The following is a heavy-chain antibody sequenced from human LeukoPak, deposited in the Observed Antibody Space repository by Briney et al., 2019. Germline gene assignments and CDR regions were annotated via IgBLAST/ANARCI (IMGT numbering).Heavy chain of an antibody. CDR3: VKITSVTGGDC. CDR1: GFTFSAYA. Sequence: GGSLRLSCSASGFTFSAYAMYWVRQAPGKGLEYVSGISNNGGSSFYADSVKGRFTISRDNSKNTLYLQMSSLRAEDTAVYYCVKITSVTGGDCWGQVTRLTVSS. V-gene: IGHV3-64D*09. CDR2: ISNNGGSS. J-gene: IGHJ4*02. D-gene: IGHD1-1*01.